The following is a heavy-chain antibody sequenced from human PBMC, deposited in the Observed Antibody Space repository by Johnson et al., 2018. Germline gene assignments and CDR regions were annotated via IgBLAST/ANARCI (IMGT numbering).Heavy chain of an antibody. CDR3: ARHADTAIPFDY. Sequence: EVQLVESGGGLTQPGGSLRLSCAASGFTFSRHWMHWVRQAPGKGLVWVSRINSDGSGTGYADSVKGRFTISRDNAKNTLSLQMNSLRAEDTAVYYCARHADTAIPFDYWGQGTLVTVSS. J-gene: IGHJ4*02. CDR2: INSDGSGT. V-gene: IGHV3-74*01. CDR1: GFTFSRHW. D-gene: IGHD5-18*01.